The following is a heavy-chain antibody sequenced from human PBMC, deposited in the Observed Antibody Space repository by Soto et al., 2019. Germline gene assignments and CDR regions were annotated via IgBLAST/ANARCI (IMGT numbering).Heavy chain of an antibody. CDR3: AIRVGATTNALFDY. D-gene: IGHD1-26*01. Sequence: QVQLVQSGAEVKKPGSSVKVSCKASGGTFSSYAISWVRQAPGQGLEWMGGIIPIFGTANYAQKFQGRVTXIAHEXXSTAYMELSSLRSEDTAVYYCAIRVGATTNALFDYWGQGTLVTVSS. V-gene: IGHV1-69*12. CDR2: IIPIFGTA. J-gene: IGHJ4*02. CDR1: GGTFSSYA.